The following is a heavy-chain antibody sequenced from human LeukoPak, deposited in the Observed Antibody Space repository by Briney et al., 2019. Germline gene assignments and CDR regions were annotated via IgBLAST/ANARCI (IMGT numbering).Heavy chain of an antibody. Sequence: SETLSLTCTVSGGSISSSSYYWGWIRQPPGKGLEWIGRIYYSGSTYYNPSLKSQVTISVDTSKNQFSLKLSSVTAADTAVYYCARSYGSGSSAGYWGQGTLVTVSS. CDR1: GGSISSSSYY. D-gene: IGHD3-10*01. CDR3: ARSYGSGSSAGY. J-gene: IGHJ4*02. CDR2: IYYSGST. V-gene: IGHV4-39*01.